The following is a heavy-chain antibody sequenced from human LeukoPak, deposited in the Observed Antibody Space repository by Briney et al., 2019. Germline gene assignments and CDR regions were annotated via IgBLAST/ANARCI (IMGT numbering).Heavy chain of an antibody. Sequence: PSETLSLTCAVSGDSITSGHYSWNWIRQSPGKGLEWIGHIFHGGSANYNPSLNSRVALSLDMSNNLFSLSLTSVTAADTAVYYCARGRGQQLFDYWGQGLLITVSS. CDR2: IFHGGSA. J-gene: IGHJ4*02. CDR3: ARGRGQQLFDY. D-gene: IGHD6-13*01. CDR1: GDSITSGHYS. V-gene: IGHV4-30-2*06.